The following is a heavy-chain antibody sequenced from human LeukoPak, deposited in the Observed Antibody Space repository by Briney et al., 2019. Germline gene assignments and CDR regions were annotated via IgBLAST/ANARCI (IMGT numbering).Heavy chain of an antibody. CDR3: ARGYDFWSGYYSPYFDY. D-gene: IGHD3-3*01. CDR2: IYYSGST. J-gene: IGHJ4*02. CDR1: GGSISSYY. V-gene: IGHV4-59*01. Sequence: SETLSLTCTVPGGSISSYYWSWIRQPPGKGLEWIGYIYYSGSTNYNPSLKSRVTISVDTSKNQFSLKLSSVTAADTAVYYCARGYDFWSGYYSPYFDYWGQGTPVTVSS.